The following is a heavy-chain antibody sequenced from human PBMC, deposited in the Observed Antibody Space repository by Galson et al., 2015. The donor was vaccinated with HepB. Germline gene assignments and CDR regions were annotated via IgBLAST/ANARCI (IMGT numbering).Heavy chain of an antibody. CDR2: VGGGFGTT. V-gene: IGHV3-23*01. D-gene: IGHD6-6*01. CDR1: GFIFSIYA. CDR3: ARDRWFSGDSSSGLDS. Sequence: SLRLSCAASGFIFSIYAMSWVRQAPGKGLEWVSSVGGGFGTTYYADSVKGRFTISRDISKNTLYLQMNSLGTEDTAVYYCARDRWFSGDSSSGLDSWGQGTLVTVSS. J-gene: IGHJ4*02.